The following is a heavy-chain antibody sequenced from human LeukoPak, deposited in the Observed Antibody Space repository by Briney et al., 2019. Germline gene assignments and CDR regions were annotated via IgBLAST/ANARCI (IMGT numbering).Heavy chain of an antibody. CDR2: ISSDGSNK. CDR3: ATGHYHILTGYWDY. J-gene: IGHJ4*02. Sequence: GGSLRLACAASGFTFSSYAMTWVRPAPGKGLEWVAVISSDGSNKYYADSGKGRLTISRDNSKKTLYLQMNSLIAEDTCVYFCATGHYHILTGYWDYWGQGTLVTVSS. CDR1: GFTFSSYA. D-gene: IGHD3-9*01. V-gene: IGHV3-30*03.